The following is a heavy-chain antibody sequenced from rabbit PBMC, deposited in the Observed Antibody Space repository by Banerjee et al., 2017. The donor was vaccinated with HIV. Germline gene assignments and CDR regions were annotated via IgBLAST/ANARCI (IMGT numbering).Heavy chain of an antibody. V-gene: IGHV1S40*01. CDR2: MNLGVSGKT. Sequence: QSLEESGGGLVKPGASLTLTCTASGIDFSTNYWISWVRQAPGKGLEWIACMNLGVSGKTDYASWAKGRFTISKTSSTTVTLQMTSLTAADTATYFCAREGGGVSSYLGGPGTLVTVS. J-gene: IGHJ4*01. D-gene: IGHD8-1*01. CDR1: GIDFSTNYW. CDR3: AREGGGVSSYL.